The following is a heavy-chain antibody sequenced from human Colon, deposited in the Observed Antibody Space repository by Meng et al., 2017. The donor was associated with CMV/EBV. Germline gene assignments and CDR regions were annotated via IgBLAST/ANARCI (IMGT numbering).Heavy chain of an antibody. Sequence: VLVLRAGAEVNTAGASVRVSCTTSGYTYADYYIHRVRHATGQGREWMGWINPTSGDTRCAPKFQGRVTLTMGTSIDTANLDLTSLTSDDTAVYFWTRDDYTGNSIDSWGQGSLVTVSS. J-gene: IGHJ4*02. D-gene: IGHD5-12*01. V-gene: IGHV1-2*02. CDR3: TRDDYTGNSIDS. CDR1: GYTYADYY. CDR2: INPTSGDT.